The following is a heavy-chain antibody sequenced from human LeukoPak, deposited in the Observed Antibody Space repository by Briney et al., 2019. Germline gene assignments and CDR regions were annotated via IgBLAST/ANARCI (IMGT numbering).Heavy chain of an antibody. D-gene: IGHD5-12*01. J-gene: IGHJ4*02. V-gene: IGHV3-23*01. CDR2: IGSDGDR. CDR3: AKSAGVATIYFDS. CDR1: GFAFKNYA. Sequence: GGSLRLSCTASGFAFKNYAMAWVRQAPGKGLEGVAAIGSDGDRVHEDSVRGRFTISRDNSKSTLYLQMDNLRPEDTAVYFCAKSAGVATIYFDSWGQGALVTVSS.